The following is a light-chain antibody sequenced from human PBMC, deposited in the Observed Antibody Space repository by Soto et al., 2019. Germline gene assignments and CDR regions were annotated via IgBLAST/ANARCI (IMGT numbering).Light chain of an antibody. CDR3: QQYNNWPPWT. CDR2: GAS. V-gene: IGKV3-15*01. CDR1: QSVSSN. J-gene: IGKJ1*01. Sequence: EIVMTQSPATLSVSPGERATLSCRASQSVSSNLAWYQQKPGQAPRLLIYGASTRATGIPDRFSGSGSGTEFTLTFSSLQSEDFAVYSCQQYNNWPPWTFGQGTKVEIK.